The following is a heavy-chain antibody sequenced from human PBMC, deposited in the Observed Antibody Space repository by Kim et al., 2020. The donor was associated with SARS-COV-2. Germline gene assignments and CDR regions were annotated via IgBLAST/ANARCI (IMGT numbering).Heavy chain of an antibody. V-gene: IGHV3-23*01. J-gene: IGHJ6*02. CDR3: AKDPWGFGGLYGMDV. CDR2: ISGSGGST. Sequence: GGSLRLSCAASGFTFSSYAMSWVRQAPGKGLEWVSAISGSGGSTYYADSVKGRFTISRDNSKNTLYLQMNSLRAEDTAVYYCAKDPWGFGGLYGMDVWGQGTTVTVSS. CDR1: GFTFSSYA. D-gene: IGHD3-10*01.